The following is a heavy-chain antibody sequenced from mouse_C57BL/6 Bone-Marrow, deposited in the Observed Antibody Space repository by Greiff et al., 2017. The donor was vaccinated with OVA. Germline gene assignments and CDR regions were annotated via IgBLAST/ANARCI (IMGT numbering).Heavy chain of an antibody. V-gene: IGHV14-4*01. D-gene: IGHD2-12*01. CDR2: IDPENGDT. Sequence: VQLQQSGAELLRPVASVQLSCTASGFNIHDAYMHLVKPRPEQGLEWIGWIDPENGDTEYASKFQGKATITADTSSNTAYLQLSSLTSEDTAGYYCTTRYVLFANWGQGTLVTVSA. J-gene: IGHJ3*01. CDR1: GFNIHDAY. CDR3: TTRYVLFAN.